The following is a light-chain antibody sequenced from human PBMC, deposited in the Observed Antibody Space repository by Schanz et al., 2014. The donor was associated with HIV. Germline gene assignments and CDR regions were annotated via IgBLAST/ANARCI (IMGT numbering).Light chain of an antibody. V-gene: IGKV1-5*03. CDR1: QYISSW. Sequence: DIQMTQSPSTLSASIGDGVTITCRASQYISSWLAWYQQKPGQAHNLLIYRASTLETGVSSRFSGSGSGTEFTLTISSLQPDDFATYYCQQYDKYSYSFGQGTKLEIK. J-gene: IGKJ2*03. CDR3: QQYDKYSYS. CDR2: RAS.